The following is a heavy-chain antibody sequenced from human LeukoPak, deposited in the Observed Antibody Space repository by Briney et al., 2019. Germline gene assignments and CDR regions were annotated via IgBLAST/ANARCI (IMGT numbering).Heavy chain of an antibody. CDR3: ARVPSRYSYGYRIGAFDI. Sequence: SETLSLTCTVSGGSISSYYWSWLRQPPGKGLEYIGYTHYSGSTNYNPSLKSRVTISLDTSGNQFSLKLSSVTAADTAVYYCARVPSRYSYGYRIGAFDIWGQGTMVTVSS. D-gene: IGHD5-18*01. J-gene: IGHJ3*02. CDR2: THYSGST. V-gene: IGHV4-59*12. CDR1: GGSISSYY.